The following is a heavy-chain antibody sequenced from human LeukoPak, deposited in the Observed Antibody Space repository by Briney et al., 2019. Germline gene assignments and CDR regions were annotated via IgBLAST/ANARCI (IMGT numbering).Heavy chain of an antibody. Sequence: GGSLRLSCAASGFTFSSYAMSWVRQAPGKGLEWVSAISGSGGSTYYADSVKGRFTISRDNAKNSLYLQMNSLRAEDTAVYYCARFDSGYASYFDYWGQGTLVTVSS. J-gene: IGHJ4*02. CDR1: GFTFSSYA. CDR3: ARFDSGYASYFDY. V-gene: IGHV3-23*01. D-gene: IGHD5-12*01. CDR2: ISGSGGST.